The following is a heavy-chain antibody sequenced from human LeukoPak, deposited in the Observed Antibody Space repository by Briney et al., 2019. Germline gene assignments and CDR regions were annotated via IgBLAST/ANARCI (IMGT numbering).Heavy chain of an antibody. Sequence: ASVKVSCKASGHTFTSYYMHWVRQAPGQGLEWMGIINPSGGSTSYAQKFQGRVTMTRDMSTSTVYMELSSLRSEDTAVYYCARGYCSGGSCYSVYYYYYYMDVWGKGTTVTVSS. CDR2: INPSGGST. CDR1: GHTFTSYY. J-gene: IGHJ6*03. CDR3: ARGYCSGGSCYSVYYYYYYMDV. V-gene: IGHV1-46*01. D-gene: IGHD2-15*01.